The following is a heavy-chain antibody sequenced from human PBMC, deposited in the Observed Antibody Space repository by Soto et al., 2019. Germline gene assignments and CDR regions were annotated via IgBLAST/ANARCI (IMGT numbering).Heavy chain of an antibody. CDR2: ISSNGDST. J-gene: IGHJ1*01. D-gene: IGHD4-17*01. V-gene: IGHV3-64D*06. CDR1: GFTFSMFS. CDR3: VHPRSTVQIPPT. Sequence: PGGSLRLSCSASGFTFSMFSMHWVRQAPGKGLEYVSGISSNGDSTYYADSVKGRFTISRDNSKNTLYLQMSSRRTVDTAVYYCVHPRSTVQIPPTWGQCTLVTVSS.